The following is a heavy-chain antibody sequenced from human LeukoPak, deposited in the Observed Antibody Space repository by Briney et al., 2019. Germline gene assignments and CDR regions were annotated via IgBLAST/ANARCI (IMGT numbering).Heavy chain of an antibody. CDR1: GGSISSSSYY. D-gene: IGHD3-22*01. V-gene: IGHV4-39*01. Sequence: SETLSLTCTVSGGSISSSSYYWGWIRQPPGKGLEWIGSIYYSGSTYYNPSLKSRVTIYVNTSKNPFSLMLSSVTAAATDVYYCARFRDDTYYYDSSGYRGFDYWGQGTLVTVSS. J-gene: IGHJ4*02. CDR3: ARFRDDTYYYDSSGYRGFDY. CDR2: IYYSGST.